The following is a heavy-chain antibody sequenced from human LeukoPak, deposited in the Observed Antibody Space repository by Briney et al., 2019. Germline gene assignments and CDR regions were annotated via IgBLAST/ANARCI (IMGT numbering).Heavy chain of an antibody. CDR1: GDSVSSNSAA. J-gene: IGHJ3*02. V-gene: IGHV6-1*01. Sequence: SRTLSLTCAISGDSVSSNSAAWNWIRQSPSRGLGWLGRTYYRSKWYNDYAVSVKSRITINPDTSKNQFSLQLNSVTPEDTAVYYCAREELTMIVADAFDIWGQGTMVTVSS. D-gene: IGHD3-22*01. CDR2: TYYRSKWYN. CDR3: AREELTMIVADAFDI.